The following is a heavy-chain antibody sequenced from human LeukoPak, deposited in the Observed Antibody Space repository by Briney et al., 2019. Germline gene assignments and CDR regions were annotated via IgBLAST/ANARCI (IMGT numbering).Heavy chain of an antibody. D-gene: IGHD3-10*01. V-gene: IGHV4-39*02. CDR3: ATGSSRYYYYMDV. CDR1: GGSIRSNSYY. Sequence: PSETLSLTCTVSGGSIRSNSYYWGWIRPPPGKGLEWIVSIYFSGNTYYNPSLKSRVTISVDTSKNHFSLKLSSVTAADTAVYYCATGSSRYYYYMDVWGKGTTVTVSS. CDR2: IYFSGNT. J-gene: IGHJ6*03.